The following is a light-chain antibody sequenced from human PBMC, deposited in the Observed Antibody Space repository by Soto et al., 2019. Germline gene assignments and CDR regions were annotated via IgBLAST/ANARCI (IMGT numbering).Light chain of an antibody. J-gene: IGLJ2*01. Sequence: QSALTQPASVSGSAGQSVTISCTGTSGDVGSYTYVSWYQQYPGKAPKLLISEVTNRPSGVSNRFSGSKSGNTASLTISGLQAEDEAHYYCSSYTTNSPPVVFGGGTQLTVL. CDR3: SSYTTNSPPVV. CDR2: EVT. V-gene: IGLV2-14*01. CDR1: SGDVGSYTY.